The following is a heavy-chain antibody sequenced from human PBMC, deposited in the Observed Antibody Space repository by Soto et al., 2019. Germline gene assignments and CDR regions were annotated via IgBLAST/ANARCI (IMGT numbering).Heavy chain of an antibody. CDR1: GGSISSGDYY. Sequence: PSETLSLTCTVSGGSISSGDYYWSWIRQPPGKGLEWIGYIYYSGGTYYNPSLKSRVTISVDTSKNQFSLKLSSVTAADTAVYYCAREDGYSYGLFDYWGQGTLVTVSS. V-gene: IGHV4-30-4*01. D-gene: IGHD5-18*01. CDR2: IYYSGGT. J-gene: IGHJ4*02. CDR3: AREDGYSYGLFDY.